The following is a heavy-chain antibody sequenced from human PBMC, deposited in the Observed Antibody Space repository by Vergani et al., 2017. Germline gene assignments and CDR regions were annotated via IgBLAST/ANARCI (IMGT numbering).Heavy chain of an antibody. V-gene: IGHV3-9*01. CDR1: GFTFDDYA. D-gene: IGHD2-2*01. CDR2: ISWNSGSI. Sequence: EVQLVESGGGLVQPGRSLRLSCAASGFTFDDYAMHWVRQAPGKGLEWVSGISWNSGSIGYADSVKGRFTISRDNAKNSLYLKMNSLRAEDTALYYCAKSPAVPDYFDYWGQGTLVTVSS. J-gene: IGHJ4*02. CDR3: AKSPAVPDYFDY.